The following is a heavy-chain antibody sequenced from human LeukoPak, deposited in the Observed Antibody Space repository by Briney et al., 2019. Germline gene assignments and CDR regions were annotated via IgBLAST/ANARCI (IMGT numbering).Heavy chain of an antibody. D-gene: IGHD6-13*01. Sequence: GGSLRLSCAASGFIFSDHYMDWVRQAPGKGLEWVGRTRNKANGYTTEYAASVKGRFTISRDDSKNSLYLQMNSLKTEDTAVYYCARTYSSSWSRTYFDYWGRGTLVTVSS. CDR3: ARTYSSSWSRTYFDY. V-gene: IGHV3-72*01. CDR2: TRNKANGYTT. J-gene: IGHJ4*02. CDR1: GFIFSDHY.